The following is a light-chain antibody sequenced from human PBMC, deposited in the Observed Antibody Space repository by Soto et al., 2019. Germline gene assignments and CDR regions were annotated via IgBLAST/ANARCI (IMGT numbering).Light chain of an antibody. J-gene: IGKJ1*01. Sequence: DIQMTQSPSTLSASVGDRVTITCLASQSISGSLAWYQQKPGKAPRLLIYEASNLKSGVPSRFSGSGSGTAYTLTISSLQPDDFASYYCQQYNGYWTFGQGTKVEIK. CDR3: QQYNGYWT. CDR2: EAS. V-gene: IGKV1-5*03. CDR1: QSISGS.